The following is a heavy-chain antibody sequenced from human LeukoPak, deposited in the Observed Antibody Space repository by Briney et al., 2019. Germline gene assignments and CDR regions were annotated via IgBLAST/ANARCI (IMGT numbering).Heavy chain of an antibody. CDR2: INPIIGNA. CDR1: GGTFSSYA. Sequence: SVKVSCKASGGTFSSYAISWVRQAPGQGLEWMGGINPIIGNANYAQKFQGRVTITTDESTSTAYMELSSLRSEDTAVYYCASPRTHTYYYDSSGYFWFDPWGQGTLVTASS. V-gene: IGHV1-69*05. J-gene: IGHJ5*02. CDR3: ASPRTHTYYYDSSGYFWFDP. D-gene: IGHD3-22*01.